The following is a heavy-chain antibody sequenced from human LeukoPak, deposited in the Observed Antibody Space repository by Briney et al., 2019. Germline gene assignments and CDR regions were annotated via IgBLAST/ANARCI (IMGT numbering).Heavy chain of an antibody. J-gene: IGHJ4*02. Sequence: PGASLRLSYAASGFTFDDYGMSWVRHAPGKGLEWDSGINWNGGSTGYADSVKGRFTISRDNAKNSLYLQMNSLRAEDTALYYCASTSEGATPFDYWGQGTLVTVSS. CDR2: INWNGGST. CDR1: GFTFDDYG. CDR3: ASTSEGATPFDY. D-gene: IGHD1-26*01. V-gene: IGHV3-20*03.